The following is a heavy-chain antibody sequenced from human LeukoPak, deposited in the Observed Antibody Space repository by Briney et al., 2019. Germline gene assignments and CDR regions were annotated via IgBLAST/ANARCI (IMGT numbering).Heavy chain of an antibody. CDR1: GFTFSDYG. J-gene: IGHJ3*01. Sequence: PGGSLRLSCAASGFTFSDYGMYWVRQAPGKGLEWVALIWYDGGKKYYTDSVRGRFTISRDNPKNTLYLQMDSLRAEDTAVYYCVRYCNGGSCYRAAFDVWGPGTMVTVSS. D-gene: IGHD2-15*01. CDR2: IWYDGGKK. V-gene: IGHV3-33*01. CDR3: VRYCNGGSCYRAAFDV.